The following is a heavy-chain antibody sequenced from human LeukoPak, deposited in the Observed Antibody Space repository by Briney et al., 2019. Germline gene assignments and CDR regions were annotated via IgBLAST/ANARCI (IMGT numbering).Heavy chain of an antibody. CDR1: GGSISSSNYY. Sequence: SETLSLTCTVSGGSISSSNYYWGWIRQPPGKGLEWIGGIYYSGTTYYSSSLKSRVIISVDTSKNQFSLKLSSVTATDTAVYYCARHEAQDFDYWGQGTLVTVSS. V-gene: IGHV4-39*01. CDR2: IYYSGTT. J-gene: IGHJ4*02. CDR3: ARHEAQDFDY.